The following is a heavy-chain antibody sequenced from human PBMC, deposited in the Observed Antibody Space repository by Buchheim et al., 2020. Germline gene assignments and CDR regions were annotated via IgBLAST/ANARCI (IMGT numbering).Heavy chain of an antibody. V-gene: IGHV3-48*01. CDR1: GFSFSSSS. Sequence: EVQLVESGGGLVQPGGSLRLSCAASGFSFSSSSMKWVRQAPGKGLEWVSYISGRSTTIYYADSVKGRFTISRDNAKHSLYLQMDSLRAEDTAIYYCGITAMLTAFDYWGQGTL. CDR3: GITAMLTAFDY. CDR2: ISGRSTTI. J-gene: IGHJ4*02. D-gene: IGHD5-18*01.